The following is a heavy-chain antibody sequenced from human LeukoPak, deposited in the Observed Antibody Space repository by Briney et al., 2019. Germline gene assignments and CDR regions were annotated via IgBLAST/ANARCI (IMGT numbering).Heavy chain of an antibody. J-gene: IGHJ4*02. Sequence: PGGSLRLSCAASAFTFSTYEMNGVRQAPGKGLEWVSYISSGGSTIYYADSVKGRFTISRDNAKKSLYLQMNSLRAEDTAVYYCATEPQYRYGLDFEYWGQGTLVTVSS. D-gene: IGHD5-18*01. V-gene: IGHV3-48*03. CDR1: AFTFSTYE. CDR3: ATEPQYRYGLDFEY. CDR2: ISSGGSTI.